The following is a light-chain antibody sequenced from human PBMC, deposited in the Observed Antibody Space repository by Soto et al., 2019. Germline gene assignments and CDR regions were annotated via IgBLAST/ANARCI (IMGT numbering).Light chain of an antibody. V-gene: IGLV2-14*01. CDR3: GSYTSTTTWV. Sequence: QSVLTQPASVSGSPGQSITISCTGTSSDVGGYNYVSWYQQHPGKAPKLMIYEVTNRPSGVSNRFSGSKSGNTASLTISGLQAEDDADYFCGSYTSTTTWVFGGGTKVTVL. CDR1: SSDVGGYNY. CDR2: EVT. J-gene: IGLJ3*02.